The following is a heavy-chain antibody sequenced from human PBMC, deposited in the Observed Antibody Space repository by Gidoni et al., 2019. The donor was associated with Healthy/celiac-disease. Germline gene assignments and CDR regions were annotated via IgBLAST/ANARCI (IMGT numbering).Heavy chain of an antibody. Sequence: QVQLVESGGGVVQPGRSLRLSCAASGFTFSSYGMHWVRQAPGKGLEWVAVISYDGSNKYYADSVKGRFTISRDNSKNTLYLQMNSLRAEDTAVYYCAKDRTPDYGDYIIDYWGQGTLVTVSS. CDR1: GFTFSSYG. CDR2: ISYDGSNK. V-gene: IGHV3-30*18. D-gene: IGHD4-17*01. J-gene: IGHJ4*02. CDR3: AKDRTPDYGDYIIDY.